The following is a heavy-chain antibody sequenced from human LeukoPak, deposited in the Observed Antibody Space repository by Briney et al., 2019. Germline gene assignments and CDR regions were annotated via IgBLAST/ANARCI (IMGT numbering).Heavy chain of an antibody. J-gene: IGHJ5*02. Sequence: GGSLRLSCAASGFTFSSYAMSWVRQAPGKGLEWVSAFSGSGGSTYYADSVKGRFTISRDNSKNTLYLQMNSLRAEDTAVYYCARDHTTTVTTSRFDPWGQGTLVTVSS. D-gene: IGHD4-17*01. V-gene: IGHV3-23*01. CDR3: ARDHTTTVTTSRFDP. CDR1: GFTFSSYA. CDR2: FSGSGGST.